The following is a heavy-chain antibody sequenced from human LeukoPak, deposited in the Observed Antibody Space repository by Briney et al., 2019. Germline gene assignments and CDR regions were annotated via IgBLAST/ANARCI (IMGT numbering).Heavy chain of an antibody. J-gene: IGHJ4*02. CDR1: GGSISSGSYY. CDR3: ARGPGYGSGSYYNPFDY. V-gene: IGHV4-30-4*08. CDR2: IYYSGST. D-gene: IGHD3-10*01. Sequence: KSSKTLSLTCTVSGGSISSGSYYWSWIRQPPGKGLEWIRYIYYSGSTYYNPSLKSRVTISVDTSKNQFSLKLSSVTAADTAVYYCARGPGYGSGSYYNPFDYWGQGTLVTVSS.